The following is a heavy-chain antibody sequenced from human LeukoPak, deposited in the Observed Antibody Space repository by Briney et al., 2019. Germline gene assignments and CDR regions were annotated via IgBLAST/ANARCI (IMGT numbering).Heavy chain of an antibody. CDR2: IRYDGSNK. CDR1: GFTFSSYG. Sequence: PGGSLRLSCAASGFTFSSYGMHWVRQAPGKGLEWVAFIRYDGSNKYYADSVKGRFTISRDNSKNTLYLQMNSLRAEDTAVYYCTRLGDCSSTNCYTSENVDVWGKGTTVTVSS. V-gene: IGHV3-30*02. J-gene: IGHJ6*04. CDR3: TRLGDCSSTNCYTSENVDV. D-gene: IGHD2-2*02.